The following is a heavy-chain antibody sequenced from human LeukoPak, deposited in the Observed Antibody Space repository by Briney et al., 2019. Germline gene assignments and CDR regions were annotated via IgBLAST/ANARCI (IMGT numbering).Heavy chain of an antibody. CDR2: IYPGDSDT. Sequence: GESLKISCKGSGYSFTSYWIGWVRQMPGEGLEWMGIIYPGDSDTRYSPSFQGQVTISADKSISTAYLQWSSLKASDTAMYYCARSLAYCGGDCPYFFDYWGQGTLVTVSS. CDR1: GYSFTSYW. J-gene: IGHJ4*02. V-gene: IGHV5-51*01. D-gene: IGHD2-21*02. CDR3: ARSLAYCGGDCPYFFDY.